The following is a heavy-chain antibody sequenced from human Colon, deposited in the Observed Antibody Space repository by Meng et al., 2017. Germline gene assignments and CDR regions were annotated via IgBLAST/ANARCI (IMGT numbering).Heavy chain of an antibody. CDR3: ARDNWGSLDY. CDR1: GASVSDTNYA. Sequence: QLQESGPGLVRPSETLPLPCTVSGASVSDTNYAWSWIRQPPGKGLEWIGYGSTNHNPSLKSRVTISVDTSKNQFSLTLNSVTAADTAVYYCARDNWGSLDYWGQGTLVTVSS. V-gene: IGHV4-61*01. CDR2: GST. D-gene: IGHD7-27*01. J-gene: IGHJ4*02.